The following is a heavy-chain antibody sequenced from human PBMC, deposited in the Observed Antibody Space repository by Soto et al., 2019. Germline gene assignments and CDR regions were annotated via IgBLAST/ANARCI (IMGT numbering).Heavy chain of an antibody. J-gene: IGHJ4*02. D-gene: IGHD2-15*01. CDR2: IIPILGTA. CDR3: ARDLGSGGSEGGVLDY. Sequence: QVQLVQSGAEVKKPGSSVKVSCKASGGTFSSYAISWVRQAPGQGLEWMGGIIPILGTANYAQKFQGRVTIPADKSTSTAYMELSSLRSEDTAVYYCARDLGSGGSEGGVLDYWGEGTLVTVSS. CDR1: GGTFSSYA. V-gene: IGHV1-69*06.